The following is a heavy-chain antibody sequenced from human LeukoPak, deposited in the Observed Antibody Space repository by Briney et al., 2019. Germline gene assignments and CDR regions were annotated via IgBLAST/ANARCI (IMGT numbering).Heavy chain of an antibody. CDR3: AGHYDFCSGPSD. CDR2: IYTSGST. J-gene: IGHJ4*02. Sequence: TSETLSLTCTVSGGSISSGRYYWSWIRQPAGKGLEWIGRIYTSGSTNYNPSLKSRVTISVDTSKNQFSLKLSSVTAADTAVYYCAGHYDFCSGPSDWGQGTLVTVSS. D-gene: IGHD3-3*01. CDR1: GGSISSGRYY. V-gene: IGHV4-61*02.